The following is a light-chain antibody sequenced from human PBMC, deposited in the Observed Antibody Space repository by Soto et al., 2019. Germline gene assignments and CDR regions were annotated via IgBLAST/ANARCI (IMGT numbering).Light chain of an antibody. CDR2: DAS. Sequence: EVVLTQSPATLSLSPGERATLSCKASQSVKTYVAWFQQKPGQPPRLLIFDASNRATGIPARFSGSGSGTDFTLSISSLEPEDFAIYYCQQRYNWPPITFGQGTRLDIK. CDR1: QSVKTY. V-gene: IGKV3-11*01. J-gene: IGKJ5*01. CDR3: QQRYNWPPIT.